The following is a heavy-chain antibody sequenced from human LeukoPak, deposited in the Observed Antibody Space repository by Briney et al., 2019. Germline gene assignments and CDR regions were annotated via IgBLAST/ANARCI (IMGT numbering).Heavy chain of an antibody. Sequence: SQTPSLTCTVSGGSISSGDYYWNWIRQPPGKGLEWIGYIYYSGSTSYNPSLKSRVTISMDTSKNQFSLKLSSVTAADTAVYYCARWFYYGSGRRQFDYWGQGTLVTVSS. D-gene: IGHD3-10*01. CDR3: ARWFYYGSGRRQFDY. CDR2: IYYSGST. V-gene: IGHV4-30-4*01. J-gene: IGHJ4*02. CDR1: GGSISSGDYY.